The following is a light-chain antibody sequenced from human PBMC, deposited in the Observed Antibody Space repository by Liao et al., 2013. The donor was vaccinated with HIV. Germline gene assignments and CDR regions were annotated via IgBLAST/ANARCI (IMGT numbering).Light chain of an antibody. J-gene: IGLJ1*01. CDR3: QAWDIGTGV. CDR2: QDN. V-gene: IGLV3-1*01. Sequence: YELTQPPSVSVSPGQTASITCSGATLGHKSPSWYQQRPGQPPVLVIYQDNKRPSGIPERFSGSNSGNTATLAISGAQAMDEADYYCQAWDIGTGVFGTGTKVTV. CDR1: TLGHKS.